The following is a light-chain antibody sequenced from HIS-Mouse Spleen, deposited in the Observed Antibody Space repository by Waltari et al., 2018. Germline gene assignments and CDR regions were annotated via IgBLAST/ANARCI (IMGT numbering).Light chain of an antibody. CDR2: EGS. V-gene: IGLV2-23*01. J-gene: IGLJ3*02. CDR3: CSYAGSSTYWV. Sequence: QSALTQPASVSGSPGQSITISCPGTSSDVGSYNLVSWYPQHPGKAPKLMIYEGSKRPSGVSNRFSGSKSGNTASLTISGLQAEDEADYYCCSYAGSSTYWVFGGGTKLTVL. CDR1: SSDVGSYNL.